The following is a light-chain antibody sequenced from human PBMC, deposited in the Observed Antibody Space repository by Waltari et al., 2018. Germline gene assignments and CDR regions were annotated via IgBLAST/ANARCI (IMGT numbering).Light chain of an antibody. Sequence: DIQMTQSPSSLSASVGDTVTITCRASQSLSSWLDWYQQKPGKAPDLLIYKASSLQSGVPSRFSGSGSGTDFTLTISSLQPEDFATYYCLQYSSSPWTFGQGTKVEIK. CDR3: LQYSSSPWT. CDR1: QSLSSW. CDR2: KAS. V-gene: IGKV1-12*01. J-gene: IGKJ1*01.